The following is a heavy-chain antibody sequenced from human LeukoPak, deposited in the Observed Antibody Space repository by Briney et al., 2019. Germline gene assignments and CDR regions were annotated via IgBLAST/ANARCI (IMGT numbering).Heavy chain of an antibody. CDR2: IIPILGIA. J-gene: IGHJ4*02. CDR1: GYTFISYD. V-gene: IGHV1-69*04. D-gene: IGHD6-13*01. CDR3: AIPGIAAAGTFDY. Sequence: GASVKVSCKASGYTFISYDINWVRQAPGQGLEWMGRIIPILGIANYAQKFQGRVTITADKSTSTAYMELSSLRSEDTAVYYCAIPGIAAAGTFDYWGQGTLVTVSS.